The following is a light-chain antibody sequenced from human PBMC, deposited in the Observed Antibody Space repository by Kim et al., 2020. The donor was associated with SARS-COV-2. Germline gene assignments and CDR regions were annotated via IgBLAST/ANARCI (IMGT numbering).Light chain of an antibody. CDR2: DAS. CDR3: QQYDNLPNT. CDR1: QNINDY. Sequence: ESVGDKVTITCQASQNINDYVNWYQQKPGKAPKVLIFDASTLERGAPSRFSGRGFGTDFSLVISSLQPEDTATYFCQQYDNLPNTFGQGTRVEIK. J-gene: IGKJ2*01. V-gene: IGKV1-33*01.